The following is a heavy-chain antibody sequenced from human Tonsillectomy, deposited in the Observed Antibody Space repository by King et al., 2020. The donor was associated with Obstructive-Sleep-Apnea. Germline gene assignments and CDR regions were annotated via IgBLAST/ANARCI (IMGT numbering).Heavy chain of an antibody. CDR1: GGPISSYY. CDR2: IYYSGST. V-gene: IGHV4-59*08. D-gene: IGHD1/OR15-1a*01. CDR3: ARTGTTFGRNYYFDY. J-gene: IGHJ4*02. Sequence: LQLQESGPGLVKPSETMSLTCTVSGGPISSYYWSWIRQPPGKGLEWIGYIYYSGSTNYNPSLKSRVTISVDTSKNQFSLKLSSVTAADTAVYYCARTGTTFGRNYYFDYWGQGTLVTVSS.